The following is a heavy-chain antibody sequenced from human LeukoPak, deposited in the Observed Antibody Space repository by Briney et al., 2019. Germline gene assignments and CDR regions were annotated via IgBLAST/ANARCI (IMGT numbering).Heavy chain of an antibody. CDR2: INHTGTT. Sequence: SETLSLTCSVSGYSISSAYYWGWLRQPPGKELGWFGSINHTGTTYYNPSLKSRVTISVDTSKNQFSLKLSSVTAADTAVYYCARLAATGGFDWWGQGTLVTVSS. D-gene: IGHD6-13*01. CDR3: ARLAATGGFDW. CDR1: GYSISSAYY. J-gene: IGHJ4*02. V-gene: IGHV4-38-2*01.